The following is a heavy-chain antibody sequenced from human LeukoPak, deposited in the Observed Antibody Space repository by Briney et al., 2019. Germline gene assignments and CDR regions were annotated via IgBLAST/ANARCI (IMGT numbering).Heavy chain of an antibody. CDR1: GFTFSSYG. CDR2: ISYDGSNK. D-gene: IGHD3/OR15-3a*01. Sequence: GGSLRLSCAASGFTFSSYGMHWVRQAPGKGLEWVAVISYDGSNKYYADSVKGRFTISRDNSKNTLYLQMNSLRAEDTAVYYCAKQGTGYYMPIIRDWGQGTLVTVSS. J-gene: IGHJ4*02. CDR3: AKQGTGYYMPIIRD. V-gene: IGHV3-30*18.